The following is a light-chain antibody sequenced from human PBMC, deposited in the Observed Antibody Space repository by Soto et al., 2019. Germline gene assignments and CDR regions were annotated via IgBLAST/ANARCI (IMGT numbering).Light chain of an antibody. V-gene: IGLV2-14*01. J-gene: IGLJ1*01. CDR3: GTWDSSLSAYV. Sequence: QSALTQPASVSGSPGQSITISCTGTSSGVGGYNYVSWYQQHPGTAPKLMIYDVSNRPSGVSNRFSGSKSGTTASLTISGLQTGDEADYYCGTWDSSLSAYVFGTGTKVTVL. CDR2: DVS. CDR1: SSGVGGYNY.